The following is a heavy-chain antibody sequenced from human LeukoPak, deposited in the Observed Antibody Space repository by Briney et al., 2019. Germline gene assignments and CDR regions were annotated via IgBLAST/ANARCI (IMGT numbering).Heavy chain of an antibody. CDR3: AKDMSSGIVAADMDY. Sequence: GGSLRLSCAASGFTFSSYSMNWVRQAPGKGLEWVSYISRSSSTIYYADSVKGRFTISRDNAKNSLYLQMSSLRTEDTALYYCAKDMSSGIVAADMDYWGQGTLVTVSS. D-gene: IGHD6-13*01. CDR2: ISRSSSTI. V-gene: IGHV3-48*04. CDR1: GFTFSSYS. J-gene: IGHJ4*02.